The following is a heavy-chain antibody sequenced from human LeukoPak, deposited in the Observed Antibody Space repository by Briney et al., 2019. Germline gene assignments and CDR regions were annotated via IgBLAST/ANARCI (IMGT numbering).Heavy chain of an antibody. CDR1: GDTLTELS. V-gene: IGHV1-24*01. J-gene: IGHJ6*02. Sequence: GASLKVSCKVSGDTLTELSMHSVGQAPGEGLEWMGGFYPEDGETIYAQKFHGRVTMPEDTSTDTAYMELSSLRSEDTAVYYCATATSYYSYGIDVWGQGTTVTVSS. CDR2: FYPEDGET. CDR3: ATATSYYSYGIDV.